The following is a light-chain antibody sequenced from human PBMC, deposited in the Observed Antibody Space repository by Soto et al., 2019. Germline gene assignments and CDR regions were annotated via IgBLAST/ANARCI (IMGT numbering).Light chain of an antibody. Sequence: DTQMSMSPSALSASVGDRDTIPCRASQSISGWLAWYQQKPGKAPKLLIYKVSSLEIGVPSRFSGSGSGTEFTLTINGLQPDDIPTYYCHPSITFWPSGQVAKVAIK. CDR1: QSISGW. CDR2: KVS. J-gene: IGKJ1*01. V-gene: IGKV1-5*03. CDR3: HPSITFWP.